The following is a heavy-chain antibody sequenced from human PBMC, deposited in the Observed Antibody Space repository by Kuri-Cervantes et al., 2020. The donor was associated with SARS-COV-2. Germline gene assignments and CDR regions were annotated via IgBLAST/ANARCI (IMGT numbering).Heavy chain of an antibody. CDR3: ARDARRDEGYYFDY. V-gene: IGHV1-69*06. J-gene: IGHJ4*02. D-gene: IGHD5-24*01. CDR1: GGTFTNYA. Sequence: SVKVSCKASGGTFTNYAITWLRQAPGQGFEWMGRIIPMYDATDFAQKFQGRVTITADKSTSTAYMELSSLRSEDTAVYYCARDARRDEGYYFDYWGQGTLVTVS. CDR2: IIPMYDAT.